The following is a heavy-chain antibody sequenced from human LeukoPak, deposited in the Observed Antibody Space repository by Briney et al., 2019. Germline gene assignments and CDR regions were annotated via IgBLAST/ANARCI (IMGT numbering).Heavy chain of an antibody. CDR1: GYTFTGYY. D-gene: IGHD3-22*01. CDR2: INPNSGGT. J-gene: IGHJ3*02. Sequence: ASVKVSCKTSGYTFTGYYMHWLRQAPGQRLEWMGWINPNSGGTNYAHRFHVKVTMNRDTSISTAYMEMSRLRYDDSAVYYCARYFYDSSGSSSDAYDIWGQGTMVTVSS. V-gene: IGHV1-2*07. CDR3: ARYFYDSSGSSSDAYDI.